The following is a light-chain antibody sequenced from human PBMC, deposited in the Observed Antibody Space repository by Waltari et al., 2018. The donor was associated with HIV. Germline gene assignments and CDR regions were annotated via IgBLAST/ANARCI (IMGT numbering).Light chain of an antibody. CDR2: GAS. J-gene: IGKJ1*01. CDR1: QSVSSN. CDR3: QQYNNWPPKT. V-gene: IGKV3-15*01. Sequence: DIVMTQSPATLSVSPGERANLSCRASQSVSSNLAWYQQKPGQAPRLLIYGASTRATGIPARFSGSGSGTEFTLTISSLQSEDFAVYDCQQYNNWPPKTFGQGTKVEIK.